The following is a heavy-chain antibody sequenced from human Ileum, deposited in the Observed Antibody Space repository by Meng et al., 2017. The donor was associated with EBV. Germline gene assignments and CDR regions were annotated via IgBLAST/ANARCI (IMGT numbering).Heavy chain of an antibody. CDR1: GYTFTNYA. Sequence: QGHLVQSGSALEKPGASVKVSCKASGYTFTNYAMNWVRQAPGQGLEWMGWINTNTGNPTYAQGFTGRFVLSLDTSVSTAYLQISSLKAEDTAVYYCAVFYGDFGNPSDFWGQGTLVTVSS. V-gene: IGHV7-4-1*02. J-gene: IGHJ4*02. D-gene: IGHD4-17*01. CDR3: AVFYGDFGNPSDF. CDR2: INTNTGNP.